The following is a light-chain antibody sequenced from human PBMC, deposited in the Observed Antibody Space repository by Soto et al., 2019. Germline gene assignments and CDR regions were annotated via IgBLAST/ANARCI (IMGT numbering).Light chain of an antibody. CDR2: EDN. Sequence: NFMLTQPHSVSESPGKTVTISCTGSSGSIASNSVQWYQQRPGSAPTTMIYEDNQRPSGVPDRFSGSIDSSSNSASLTISGLKTEDEADYYCQSYDSSNHHRVFGGGTKVTVL. V-gene: IGLV6-57*02. J-gene: IGLJ3*02. CDR3: QSYDSSNHHRV. CDR1: SGSIASNS.